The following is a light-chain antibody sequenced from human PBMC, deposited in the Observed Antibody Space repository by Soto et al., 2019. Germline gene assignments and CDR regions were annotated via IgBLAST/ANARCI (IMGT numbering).Light chain of an antibody. CDR1: QSVSSSY. CDR2: DTS. J-gene: IGKJ1*01. V-gene: IGKV3-20*01. CDR3: QQYDSSPWT. Sequence: EIVLTQSPGTLSLSPGERATLSCRASQSVSSSYLAWDQQTPGQAPRLLVYDTSYRATGVPDLFSGSGSGTDFTLTISRREPEGCAVYYCQQYDSSPWTVGQGTKVEIK.